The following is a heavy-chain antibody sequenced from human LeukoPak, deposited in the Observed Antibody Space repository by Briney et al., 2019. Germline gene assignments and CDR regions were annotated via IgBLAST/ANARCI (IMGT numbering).Heavy chain of an antibody. Sequence: GASVKVSCKASGYTFTSYGISWVRQAPGQGLEWMGWISAYNGNTNYAQKLQGRVTMTTDTSTSTAYMELRSLRSDDTAVYYCARDRHPLQRAYYYYGMDVWGQGTTVTVSS. CDR3: ARDRHPLQRAYYYYGMDV. CDR1: GYTFTSYG. V-gene: IGHV1-18*01. J-gene: IGHJ6*02. CDR2: ISAYNGNT. D-gene: IGHD4-11*01.